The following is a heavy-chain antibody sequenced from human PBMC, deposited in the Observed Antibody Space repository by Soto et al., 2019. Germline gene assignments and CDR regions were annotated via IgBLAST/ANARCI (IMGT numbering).Heavy chain of an antibody. CDR3: ARLGGYYQSLDT. Sequence: XXTLSLTCTVSSGSIASYYWTWTRQPPGKGLEWIGYXYYTGXTPYSHYLKSXXTISVDTXXNQIYLKLSSVTAADTAFYYCARLGGYYQSLDTWGQGTLVTVSS. CDR1: SGSIASYY. J-gene: IGHJ5*02. V-gene: IGHV4-59*08. CDR2: XYYTGXT. D-gene: IGHD3-22*01.